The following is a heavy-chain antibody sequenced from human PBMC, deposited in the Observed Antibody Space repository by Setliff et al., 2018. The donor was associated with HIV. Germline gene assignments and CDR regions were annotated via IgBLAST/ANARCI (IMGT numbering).Heavy chain of an antibody. J-gene: IGHJ4*02. V-gene: IGHV1-69*10. D-gene: IGHD5-12*01. CDR2: IIPILGIA. CDR3: ARMYSGYDWSPAGARTRYFDY. Sequence: ASVKVSCKASGGTFSSYAISWVRQAPGQGLEWMGGIIPILGIANYAQKFQGRVTITADKSTSTAYMELSSLRSEDTAVYYCARMYSGYDWSPAGARTRYFDYWGQGTLVTVSS. CDR1: GGTFSSYA.